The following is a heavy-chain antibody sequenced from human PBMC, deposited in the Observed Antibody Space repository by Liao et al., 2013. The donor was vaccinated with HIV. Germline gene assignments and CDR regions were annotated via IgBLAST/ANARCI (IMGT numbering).Heavy chain of an antibody. V-gene: IGHV4-61*02. Sequence: QVQLQESGPGLVKPSRTLSLTCTVTGDSMNSGSFYWSWIRQSAGKGLEWIGRMSTSGSANYSPSLKGRVTMLVDTSKNQFSLKLTSVTAADTAVYYCARDSRGSGFDYWGQGTLVTVSS. CDR2: MSTSGSA. CDR1: GDSMNSGSFY. J-gene: IGHJ4*02. CDR3: ARDSRGSGFDY. D-gene: IGHD3-10*01.